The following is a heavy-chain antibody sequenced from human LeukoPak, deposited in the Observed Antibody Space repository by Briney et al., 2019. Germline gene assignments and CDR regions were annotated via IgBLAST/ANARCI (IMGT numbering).Heavy chain of an antibody. V-gene: IGHV3-23*01. D-gene: IGHD3-22*01. CDR1: GFTFSSYA. J-gene: IGHJ6*02. CDR3: ANSRMGYYDSSGYYYYYYGMDV. CDR2: ISGSGGST. Sequence: GGSLRLSCAASGFTFSSYAMSWVRQAPGKGLEWVSAISGSGGSTYYADSVKGRFTISRDNSKNTLYLQMNSLRAEDTAVYYCANSRMGYYDSSGYYYYYYGMDVWGQGTTVTVSS.